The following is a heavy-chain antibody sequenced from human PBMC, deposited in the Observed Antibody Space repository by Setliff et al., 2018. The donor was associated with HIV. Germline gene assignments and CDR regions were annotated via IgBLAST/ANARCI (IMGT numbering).Heavy chain of an antibody. V-gene: IGHV3-15*01. Sequence: PGGSLRLSCAASGFTFSDAWMSWVRQAPGKGLEWIGRIKTISDGATTDYTTPVKGRFTISRDDSNNTLYLQMSSLKIDDTAMYYCSTDLPSSGFFPDYWGQGTLVTVSS. CDR3: STDLPSSGFFPDY. D-gene: IGHD6-19*01. CDR1: GFTFSDAW. J-gene: IGHJ4*02. CDR2: IKTISDGATT.